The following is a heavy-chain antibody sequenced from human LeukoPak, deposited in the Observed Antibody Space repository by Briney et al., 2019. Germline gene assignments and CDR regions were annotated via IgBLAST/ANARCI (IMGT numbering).Heavy chain of an antibody. CDR1: GFTFSDFW. CDR3: AREGPATDSENFDY. D-gene: IGHD2-2*01. V-gene: IGHV3-48*04. J-gene: IGHJ4*02. CDR2: ISSSSSTI. Sequence: PGGSLRLSCAASGFTFSDFWMHWVRQAPGKGLEWVSYISSSSSTIYYADSVKGRFTISRDNAKNSLYLQMNSLRAGDTAVYYCAREGPATDSENFDYWGQGTLVTVSS.